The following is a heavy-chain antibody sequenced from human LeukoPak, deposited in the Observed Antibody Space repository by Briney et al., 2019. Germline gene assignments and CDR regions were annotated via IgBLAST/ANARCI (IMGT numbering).Heavy chain of an antibody. CDR1: GFTFSSYA. CDR3: ARSIAVAGFDY. Sequence: GGSLRLSCAASGFTFSSYAMSWVRQAPGKGLEWVSYISSSGSTIYYADSVKGRFTISRDNAKNSLYLQMNSLRAEDTAVYYCARSIAVAGFDYWGQGTLVTVSS. CDR2: ISSSGSTI. D-gene: IGHD6-19*01. J-gene: IGHJ4*02. V-gene: IGHV3-48*04.